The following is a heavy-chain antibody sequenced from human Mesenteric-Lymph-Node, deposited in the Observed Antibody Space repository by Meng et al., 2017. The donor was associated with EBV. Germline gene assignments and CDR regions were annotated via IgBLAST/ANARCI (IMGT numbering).Heavy chain of an antibody. CDR1: GYTVTSYE. Sequence: QVQLVQSGAEEKKPGSSVKASSKAAGYTVTSYEINWVRQATGQGLEWMGWMNPNSRNTGYAQKFQGRVTMTRNTSISTAYMELSSLRSEDTAVYYCARGTAAIPGWFDPWGQGTLVTVSS. CDR3: ARGTAAIPGWFDP. V-gene: IGHV1-8*01. J-gene: IGHJ5*02. CDR2: MNPNSRNT. D-gene: IGHD2-21*02.